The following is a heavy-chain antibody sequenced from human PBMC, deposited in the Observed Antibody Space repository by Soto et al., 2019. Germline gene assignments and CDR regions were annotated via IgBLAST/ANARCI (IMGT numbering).Heavy chain of an antibody. D-gene: IGHD3-22*01. CDR3: TTPITMTGVDY. J-gene: IGHJ4*02. V-gene: IGHV3-73*01. CDR1: GFTFSGSA. Sequence: GGSLRLSCAASGFTFSGSAMHWVRQASGKGLEWVGRIRSKANSYATAYAASVKGRFTISRDDSKNTAYLQMNSLKTEDTAVYYCTTPITMTGVDYWGQGTLVTVSS. CDR2: IRSKANSYAT.